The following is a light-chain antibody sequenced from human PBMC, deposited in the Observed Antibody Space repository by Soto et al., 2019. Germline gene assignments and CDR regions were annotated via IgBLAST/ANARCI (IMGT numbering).Light chain of an antibody. CDR3: QHRSNWSLT. CDR1: QSVSSY. V-gene: IGKV3-11*01. J-gene: IGKJ4*01. Sequence: EIVLTQSPATLSLSPGERATLSCRASQSVSSYLAWFQQKPGQAPRLLIYDASNRATGIPARFSGSGSGTEFTLTICSLEPEDFAIYYCQHRSNWSLTFGGGTKVEIK. CDR2: DAS.